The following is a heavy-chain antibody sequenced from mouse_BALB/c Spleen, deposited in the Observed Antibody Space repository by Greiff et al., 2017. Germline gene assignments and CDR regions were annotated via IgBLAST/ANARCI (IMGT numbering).Heavy chain of an antibody. J-gene: IGHJ1*01. CDR1: GDSFTSGY. D-gene: IGHD1-1*01. Sequence: EVQRVESGPSLVKPSPSLSLSCSVSGDSFTSGYLHWVRKFPGNKLEYMGYISDSGSTYYNPPLKSRISITRDTSKSQYYLQLNTVTTEDSATYYCARPNYGSSYGYFDVWGAGTTVTVSS. CDR3: ARPNYGSSYGYFDV. V-gene: IGHV3-8*02. CDR2: ISDSGST.